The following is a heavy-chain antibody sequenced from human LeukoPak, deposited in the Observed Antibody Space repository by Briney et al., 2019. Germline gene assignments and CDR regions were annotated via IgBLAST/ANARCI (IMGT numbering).Heavy chain of an antibody. CDR3: AKAISGSNAVADY. D-gene: IGHD1-26*01. CDR2: ISGSGDNT. Sequence: PGESLRLSCAASGFTFNSYAMTWVRQAPGKGLEWVSSISGSGDNTYYADSVKGRFTISRDNSKNTLYLQMNSLRAEDTAVYYCAKAISGSNAVADYWGQGTLVTVSS. J-gene: IGHJ4*02. V-gene: IGHV3-23*01. CDR1: GFTFNSYA.